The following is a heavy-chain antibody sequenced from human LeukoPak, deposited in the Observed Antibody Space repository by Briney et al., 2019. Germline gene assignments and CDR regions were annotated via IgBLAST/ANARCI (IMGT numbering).Heavy chain of an antibody. D-gene: IGHD3-10*01. V-gene: IGHV4-30-2*01. CDR3: ARDRDSISGSWH. CDR2: IYHSGST. Sequence: SETLSLTCTVSGGSISSDSYYWSWIRQPPGKGLEWIGYIYHSGSTYCNPSLKSRVTISIDRSKNQFPLKLTSVSAADTAVYYCARDRDSISGSWHWGQGTLVTVSS. CDR1: GGSISSDSYY. J-gene: IGHJ4*02.